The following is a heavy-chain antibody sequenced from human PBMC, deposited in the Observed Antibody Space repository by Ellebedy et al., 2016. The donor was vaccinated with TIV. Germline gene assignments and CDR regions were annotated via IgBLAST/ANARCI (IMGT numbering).Heavy chain of an antibody. CDR3: ARHPQNVYFRP. V-gene: IGHV4-59*08. J-gene: IGHJ4*02. D-gene: IGHD3-9*01. Sequence: MPSETLSLTCSVSGVSINTKYWSWIRQTPGKGLEWIGYIYYGGGINYNPSLKGRVTLSLDTSNNQFSLKLSSVTAADTAMYYCARHPQNVYFRPWGQGTLVTVSS. CDR1: GVSINTKY. CDR2: IYYGGGI.